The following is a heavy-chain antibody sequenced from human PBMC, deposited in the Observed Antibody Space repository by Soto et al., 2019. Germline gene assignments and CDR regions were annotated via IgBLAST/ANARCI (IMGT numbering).Heavy chain of an antibody. J-gene: IGHJ5*02. CDR2: IIPIFGTA. CDR1: GGTFSSYA. CDR3: ARATYYDFWSGLNWFDP. Sequence: QVQLVQSGAEVKKPGSSVKVSCKASGGTFSSYAISWVRQAPGQGLEWMGGIIPIFGTANYAQKFQGRVTITADESTSTAYMELSSLRSEDTAVYYSARATYYDFWSGLNWFDPWGQGTLVTVSS. D-gene: IGHD3-3*01. V-gene: IGHV1-69*01.